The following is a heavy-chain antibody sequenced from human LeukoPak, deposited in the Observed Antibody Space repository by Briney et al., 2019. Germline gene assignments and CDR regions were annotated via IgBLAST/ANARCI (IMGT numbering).Heavy chain of an antibody. CDR1: GFTFSNAW. D-gene: IGHD2-15*01. Sequence: PGGSLRLSCAASGFTFSNAWMSWVRQAPGKGLEWVSAFSGSNDNTYYADSVKGRFTISRDNSKNTLYLQMNNLRAEDTALYYCAKGQRWELPLDYWGQGTLVTVSS. J-gene: IGHJ4*02. CDR2: FSGSNDNT. CDR3: AKGQRWELPLDY. V-gene: IGHV3-23*01.